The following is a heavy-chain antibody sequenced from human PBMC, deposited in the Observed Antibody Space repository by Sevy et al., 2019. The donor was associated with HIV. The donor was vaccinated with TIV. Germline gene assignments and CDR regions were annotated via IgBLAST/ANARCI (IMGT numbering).Heavy chain of an antibody. CDR3: AKGYCSGGSCTRDYYYYGMDA. CDR2: ITTSGRYT. V-gene: IGHV3-23*01. J-gene: IGHJ6*02. Sequence: GGSLRLSCAASGFTLRTYAMNWVRQAPGKGLEWVSSITTSGRYTYSAHSVEGRFTISRDNSQNTLYLQMNSLRVDDTAVYYCAKGYCSGGSCTRDYYYYGMDAWGQGTTVTVSS. D-gene: IGHD2-15*01. CDR1: GFTLRTYA.